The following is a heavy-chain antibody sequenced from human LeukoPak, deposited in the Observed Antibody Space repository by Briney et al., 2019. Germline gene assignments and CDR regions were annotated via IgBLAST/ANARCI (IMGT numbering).Heavy chain of an antibody. Sequence: GRSLRLSCAASGFTFSSYGMHWVRQAPGKGLEWVAVIWYDGSNKYYADSVKGRFTISRDNSKNTLYLQMNSLRSEDTAVYYCARVPITMINGVFDYWGQGTLVTVSS. CDR2: IWYDGSNK. CDR3: ARVPITMINGVFDY. J-gene: IGHJ4*02. V-gene: IGHV3-33*01. D-gene: IGHD3-22*01. CDR1: GFTFSSYG.